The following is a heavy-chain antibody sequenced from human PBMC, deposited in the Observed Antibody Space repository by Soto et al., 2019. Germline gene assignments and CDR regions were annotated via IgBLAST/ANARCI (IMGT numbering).Heavy chain of an antibody. J-gene: IGHJ6*02. CDR1: DFDVSGNY. D-gene: IGHD3-10*01. CDR2: IHVDGRT. V-gene: IGHV3-53*01. CDR3: ARDLTLIGGGVVSYYFGMDI. Sequence: QLEQSGGALVQPGGSLRLPCAASDFDVSGNYISWVRQAPGKGLEWVSMIHVDGRTYYGDSVRGRFIVSRDDSENTVYLQMSSLRAADTAVYFCARDLTLIGGGVVSYYFGMDIWGQGTMVTVSS.